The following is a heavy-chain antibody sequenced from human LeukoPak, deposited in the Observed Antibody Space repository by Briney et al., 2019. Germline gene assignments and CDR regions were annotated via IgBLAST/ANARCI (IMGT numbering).Heavy chain of an antibody. D-gene: IGHD2-21*02. CDR3: AKDLSYCGGDCYLDAFDI. CDR2: ISGSGGST. J-gene: IGHJ3*02. CDR1: GFTFSSYA. V-gene: IGHV3-23*01. Sequence: GGSLRLSCAASGFTFSSYAMSWVRQAPGKGLEWVSAISGSGGSTYYADSVKGRFTIPRDNSKNTLYLQMNSLRAEDTAVYYCAKDLSYCGGDCYLDAFDIWGQGTMVTVSS.